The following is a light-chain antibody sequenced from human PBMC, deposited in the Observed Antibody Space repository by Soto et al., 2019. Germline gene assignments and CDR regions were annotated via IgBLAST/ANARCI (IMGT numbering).Light chain of an antibody. J-gene: IGLJ2*01. CDR3: AAWDDSLNGRV. CDR1: SPNFGSIT. V-gene: IGLV1-44*01. CDR2: SNN. Sequence: QSVLTQPPSASGTPGQRVTTSCSGSSPNFGSITVNWYQQLPGTAPKLLIYSNNQRPSGVPDRFSGSKSGTSASLAISGLQSEDEADYYCAAWDDSLNGRVFGGGTKLTVL.